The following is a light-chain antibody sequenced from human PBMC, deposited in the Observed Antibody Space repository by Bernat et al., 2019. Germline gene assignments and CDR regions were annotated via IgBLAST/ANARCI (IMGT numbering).Light chain of an antibody. J-gene: IGLJ2*01. CDR3: AAWDDSLHVVV. CDR2: SNN. V-gene: IGLV1-44*01. Sequence: QSVLTQPPSASGTPGQRVTISCSGSSSNIGSNTVNWYQQLPGTAPKLLIYSNNQRPSGVPDRFSGSKSGTSASLAIRGLQSEDEADYYCAAWDDSLHVVVFGGGTKLTVL. CDR1: SSNIGSNT.